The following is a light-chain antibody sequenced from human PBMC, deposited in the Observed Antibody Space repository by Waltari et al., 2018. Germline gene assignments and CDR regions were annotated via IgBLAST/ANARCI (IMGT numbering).Light chain of an antibody. J-gene: IGLJ3*02. CDR2: EVS. V-gene: IGLV2-8*02. Sequence: QSALTQPPSASRSPGQSVTISCTGTSSDVGGYNYVSWYQQHPGKAPKLMIYEVSKRPAGFPGRFSCSKSGNTASLTVSVLQAEDEADYYCSSYAGSNNWVFGGGTKLTVL. CDR3: SSYAGSNNWV. CDR1: SSDVGGYNY.